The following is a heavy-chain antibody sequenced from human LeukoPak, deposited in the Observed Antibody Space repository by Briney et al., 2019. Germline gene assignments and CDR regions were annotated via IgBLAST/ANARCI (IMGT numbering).Heavy chain of an antibody. CDR1: GYTFTSYG. V-gene: IGHV1-18*01. Sequence: GASVKVSCKASGYTFTSYGISWVRQAPGQGLEWMGWISAYNGNTNYAQKLQGRVTMTTDTSTSTAYMELRSLRSDDTAVYYCARQPWSSGYYDSSGYYSDDAFDIWGQGTMVTVSS. CDR3: ARQPWSSGYYDSSGYYSDDAFDI. D-gene: IGHD3-22*01. J-gene: IGHJ3*02. CDR2: ISAYNGNT.